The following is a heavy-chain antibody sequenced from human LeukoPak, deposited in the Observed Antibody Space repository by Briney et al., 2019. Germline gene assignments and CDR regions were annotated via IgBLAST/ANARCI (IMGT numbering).Heavy chain of an antibody. J-gene: IGHJ4*02. CDR3: ARAPSIREIFFDL. CDR1: GGSISSGGYS. Sequence: PSQTLSLTCAVSGGSISSGGYSWSWIRQPPGKGLEWIGYIYHSGGTYYNPSLKSRVTISVDRSMNQFSLKLSSVTAADTAVYFCARAPSIREIFFDLWGQGTLVTVSS. V-gene: IGHV4-30-2*01. D-gene: IGHD1-26*01. CDR2: IYHSGGT.